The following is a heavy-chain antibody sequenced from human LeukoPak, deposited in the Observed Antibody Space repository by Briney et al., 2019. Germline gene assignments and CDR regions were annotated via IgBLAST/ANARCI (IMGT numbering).Heavy chain of an antibody. Sequence: PSETLSLTCAVYGGSFSGYYWSWIRQPPGKGLEWIGEVNHSGSTNYNPSLKSRVTIPVDTSKNQFSLKLSSVTAADTAVYYCAGPGAYPYYFDYWGQGTLVTVSS. CDR3: AGPGAYPYYFDY. V-gene: IGHV4-34*01. CDR2: VNHSGST. D-gene: IGHD1-26*01. CDR1: GGSFSGYY. J-gene: IGHJ4*02.